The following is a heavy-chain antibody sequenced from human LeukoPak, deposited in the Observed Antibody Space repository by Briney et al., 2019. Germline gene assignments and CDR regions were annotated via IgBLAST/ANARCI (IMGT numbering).Heavy chain of an antibody. CDR1: GYTFTSYD. CDR2: MNPNSGNT. Sequence: ASVKVSCKASGYTFTSYDINWVRQATGQGLEWMGWMNPNSGNTGYAQKFQGRVTMTRNTSISTAYMELRSLRSDDTAVYHCARWGVSAATRALDYWGQGTLLTVSS. D-gene: IGHD1-26*01. CDR3: ARWGVSAATRALDY. J-gene: IGHJ4*02. V-gene: IGHV1-8*01.